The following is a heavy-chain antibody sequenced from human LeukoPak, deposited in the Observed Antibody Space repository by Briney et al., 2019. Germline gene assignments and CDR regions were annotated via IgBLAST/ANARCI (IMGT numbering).Heavy chain of an antibody. Sequence: ASVKVSCKASGYTFTSYDINWVRQATGQGLEWMGWMNPNSGNTGYAQKFQGRVTMTRNTSISTAYMELSSLRSEDTAVYHCARVETVDSSGYNRDDAFDIWGQGTMVTVSS. D-gene: IGHD3-22*01. CDR3: ARVETVDSSGYNRDDAFDI. V-gene: IGHV1-8*01. CDR2: MNPNSGNT. J-gene: IGHJ3*02. CDR1: GYTFTSYD.